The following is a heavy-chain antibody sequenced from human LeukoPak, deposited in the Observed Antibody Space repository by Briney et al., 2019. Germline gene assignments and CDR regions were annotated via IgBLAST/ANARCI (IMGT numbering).Heavy chain of an antibody. D-gene: IGHD3-22*01. CDR2: INHSGST. CDR1: GGSFSGYY. CDR3: ARRNYYDSSGYYVRSDPIDY. J-gene: IGHJ4*02. V-gene: IGHV4-34*01. Sequence: SETLSLTCAVYGGSFSGYYWSWIRQPPGKGLEWIGEINHSGSTNYNPSLKSRVTISVDTSKNQFSLKLSSVTAADTAVYYCARRNYYDSSGYYVRSDPIDYWGQGTLVTVSS.